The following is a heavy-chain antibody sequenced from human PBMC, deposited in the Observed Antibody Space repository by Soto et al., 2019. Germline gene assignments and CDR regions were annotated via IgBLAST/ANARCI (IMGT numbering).Heavy chain of an antibody. J-gene: IGHJ6*02. D-gene: IGHD3-3*01. V-gene: IGHV3-23*01. CDR3: AKNGDFWSWGMDV. Sequence: LRLSCAASGFTFSTYAMTWVRQAPGKGLEWVSLISNSGDGTYYADSVKGRFTISRDNSQRTLNLQMNSLRAEDTAVYYCAKNGDFWSWGMDVWGQGTTVTVSS. CDR2: ISNSGDGT. CDR1: GFTFSTYA.